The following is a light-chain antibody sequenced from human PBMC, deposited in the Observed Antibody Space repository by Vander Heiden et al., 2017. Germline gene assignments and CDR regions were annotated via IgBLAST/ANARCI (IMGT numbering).Light chain of an antibody. J-gene: IGKJ5*01. Sequence: EMVLTQSPATLSVSPGERATPSCRASQSVSSYLAWYQHKPGQAPRLLIYDASNRATGIPARFSGSGSGTDFTLTISSLQPDDFAVYYCQQRSNWPPITFGQGTRLEIK. CDR1: QSVSSY. CDR3: QQRSNWPPIT. V-gene: IGKV3-11*01. CDR2: DAS.